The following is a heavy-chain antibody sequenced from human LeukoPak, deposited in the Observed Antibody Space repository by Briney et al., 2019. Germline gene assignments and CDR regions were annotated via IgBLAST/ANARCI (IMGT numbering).Heavy chain of an antibody. CDR1: RYSFTSYW. V-gene: IGHV5-51*01. CDR2: IYPGDSET. D-gene: IGHD6-13*01. J-gene: IGHJ4*02. Sequence: GESLKISCKGSRYSFTSYWIGWVRQMPGKGLEWMGIIYPGDSETRYSPAFQGQVTISADKSISAAYLQWSSLKASDTAMYCCARRSVEIATPDFDYWGQGTLVTVSS. CDR3: ARRSVEIATPDFDY.